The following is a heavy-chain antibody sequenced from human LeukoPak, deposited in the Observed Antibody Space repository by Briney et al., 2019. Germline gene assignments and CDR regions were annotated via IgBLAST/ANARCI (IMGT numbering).Heavy chain of an antibody. CDR3: AKGSRVTLSNPVDY. V-gene: IGHV3-23*01. CDR1: GFSSTSFC. Sequence: RGSLRPSRAASGFSSTSFCTGCVRQAPGKGLEWVSAVSGSGGNTYYADSVKGRFTISRDNSKNTLYLQMNTLIAEDTAVYYCAKGSRVTLSNPVDYGGRGTLVTVSS. CDR2: VSGSGGNT. J-gene: IGHJ4*02. D-gene: IGHD2-21*02.